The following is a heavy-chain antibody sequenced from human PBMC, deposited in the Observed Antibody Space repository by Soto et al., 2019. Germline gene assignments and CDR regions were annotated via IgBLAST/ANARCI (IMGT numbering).Heavy chain of an antibody. J-gene: IGHJ4*02. V-gene: IGHV1-18*01. D-gene: IGHD3-10*01. CDR2: ISAYNGNT. Sequence: RASVKVSCKASGYTFTSYGISWVRQAPGQGLEWMGWISAYNGNTNYAQKLQGRVTMTTDTSTSTAYMELRSLRSDDTAVYYCARDPGRVVRGEEDYWGQGTLVTVSS. CDR3: ARDPGRVVRGEEDY. CDR1: GYTFTSYG.